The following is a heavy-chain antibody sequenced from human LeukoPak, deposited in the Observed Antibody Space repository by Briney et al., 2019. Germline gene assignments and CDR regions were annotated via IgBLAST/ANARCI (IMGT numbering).Heavy chain of an antibody. CDR3: ATPRPDSSGYYYVFDY. CDR1: GFTFSNHA. J-gene: IGHJ4*02. CDR2: ISSSGGST. Sequence: GGSLRLSCAASGFTFSNHAMSWVRQAPEKGLEWVSGISSSGGSTYSADSVKGRLTISRDNSKHTLFLQMSSLRSEDTAVYYCATPRPDSSGYYYVFDYWGQGTLVTVSS. V-gene: IGHV3-23*01. D-gene: IGHD3-22*01.